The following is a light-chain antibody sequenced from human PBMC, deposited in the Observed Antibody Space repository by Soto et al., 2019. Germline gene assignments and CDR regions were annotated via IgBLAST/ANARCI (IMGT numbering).Light chain of an antibody. CDR1: QSVGSN. J-gene: IGKJ3*01. CDR3: QQYDTWPPFT. V-gene: IGKV3-15*01. Sequence: EMVMTQSPVTLSVSPGERATLSCRASQSVGSNLAWYQQNPGQAPRLLIYDTSTRATGIPARFSGSGSGTEFALTISSLQSEDFAVYYCQQYDTWPPFTFGPGTKVDI. CDR2: DTS.